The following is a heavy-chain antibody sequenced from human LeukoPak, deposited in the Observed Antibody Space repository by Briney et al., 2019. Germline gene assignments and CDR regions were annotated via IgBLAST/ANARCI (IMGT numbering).Heavy chain of an antibody. CDR2: IYYDRST. CDR3: ARQGQRRNPWYYFDY. Sequence: KSSETLSLTCTVSGGSISSSSYYWGWIRQPPGKGLEWIGNIYYDRSTYYNPSLKSRVTISVDTSKNQFSLKLNSVTAADTAVYYCARQGQRRNPWYYFDYWGQGALVTVSS. J-gene: IGHJ4*02. CDR1: GGSISSSSYY. D-gene: IGHD1-1*01. V-gene: IGHV4-39*07.